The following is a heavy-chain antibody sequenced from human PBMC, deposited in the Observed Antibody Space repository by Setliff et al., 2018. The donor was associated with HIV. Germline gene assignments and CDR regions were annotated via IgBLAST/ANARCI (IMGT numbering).Heavy chain of an antibody. Sequence: ASVKVSCKASGYTFIHYGINWVRQATGQGLEWMGWMNPNSGHTGYAQKFQGRVTMTRNTSISTAYVELSSLRSEDTAAYYCARARRYDYDWGNYRLDAFDMWGQGTMVTVSS. D-gene: IGHD3-16*02. CDR1: GYTFIHYG. CDR2: MNPNSGHT. J-gene: IGHJ3*02. V-gene: IGHV1-8*02. CDR3: ARARRYDYDWGNYRLDAFDM.